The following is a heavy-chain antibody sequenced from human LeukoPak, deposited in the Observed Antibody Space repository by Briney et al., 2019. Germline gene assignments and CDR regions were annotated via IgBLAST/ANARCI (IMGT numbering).Heavy chain of an antibody. Sequence: SETLSLTCTVSGGSISSYYWSWIRQPPGKGLEWIGYIYYSGSTNYNPSLKSRVTISVDTSKNQFSLKLSSVTAADTAVYYCARATIAVAPGGYFDYWGQGTLVTVSS. CDR2: IYYSGST. V-gene: IGHV4-59*01. J-gene: IGHJ4*02. D-gene: IGHD6-19*01. CDR1: GGSISSYY. CDR3: ARATIAVAPGGYFDY.